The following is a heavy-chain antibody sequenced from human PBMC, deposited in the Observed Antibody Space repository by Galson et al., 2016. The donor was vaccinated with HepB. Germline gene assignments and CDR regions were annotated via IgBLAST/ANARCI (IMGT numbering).Heavy chain of an antibody. CDR2: ISSSGKTI. Sequence: SLRLSCAASGFTFSDYYMSWIRQAPGKGLEWVSYISSSGKTIYYADSVKGRFTVSRDNTKNPLYLQMDSLRAEDTAVYYCARSGGEGVNYWGQGTPVTVSS. CDR3: ARSGGEGVNY. CDR1: GFTFSDYY. V-gene: IGHV3-11*01. J-gene: IGHJ4*02. D-gene: IGHD3-10*01.